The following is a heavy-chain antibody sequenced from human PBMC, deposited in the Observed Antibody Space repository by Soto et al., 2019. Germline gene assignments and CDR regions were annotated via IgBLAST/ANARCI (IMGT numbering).Heavy chain of an antibody. CDR2: VYWADSK. D-gene: IGHD2-2*01. Sequence: QITLNESGPTLVKPTQTLTLTCTFSGFSLSTRDVGVGWIRQPPGEALEWLGVVYWADSKTYSPSLESRLTITTATSKHQVVLRMTKMAPVDTATYYCAHCRGGVASFWGQGTLVTVSS. V-gene: IGHV2-5*02. CDR3: AHCRGGVASF. CDR1: GFSLSTRDVG. J-gene: IGHJ4*02.